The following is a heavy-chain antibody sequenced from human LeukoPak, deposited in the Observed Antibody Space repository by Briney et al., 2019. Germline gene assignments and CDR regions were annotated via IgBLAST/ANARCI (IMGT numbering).Heavy chain of an antibody. D-gene: IGHD3-10*01. CDR1: GFTFDDYT. V-gene: IGHV3-74*01. CDR3: AKDLHYGSADY. J-gene: IGHJ4*02. CDR2: INPDGSNT. Sequence: GGSLRLSCAASGFTFDDYTMHWVRQTPGKGLEWVSYINPDGSNTNYADSVKGRFTISRDNAKNALYLQMNSLRAEDTAVYYCAKDLHYGSADYWGQGTLVTVSS.